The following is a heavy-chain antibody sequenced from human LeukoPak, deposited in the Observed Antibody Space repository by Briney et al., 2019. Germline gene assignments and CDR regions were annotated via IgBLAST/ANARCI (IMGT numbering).Heavy chain of an antibody. CDR1: GGSLSSGSYY. Sequence: SQTLSLTCTVSGGSLSSGSYYWSWIRQPAGKGLEWIGRIYTSGSTNYNPSLKSRVTISVDTSKNQFSLKLSSVTAADTAVYYCARSTIFGRFWFDPWGQGTLVTVSS. CDR2: IYTSGST. CDR3: ARSTIFGRFWFDP. J-gene: IGHJ5*02. V-gene: IGHV4-61*02. D-gene: IGHD3-3*01.